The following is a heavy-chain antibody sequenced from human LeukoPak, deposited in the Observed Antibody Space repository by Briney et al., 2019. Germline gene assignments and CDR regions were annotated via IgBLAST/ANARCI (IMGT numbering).Heavy chain of an antibody. J-gene: IGHJ4*02. CDR3: AKDTDGYNLN. CDR2: IRFDGTHK. D-gene: IGHD5-24*01. CDR1: GFTFSNYG. Sequence: GGSLRLSCVVSGFTFSNYGMHWVRQVPAKGLEWVTFIRFDGTHKYYADSVKGRFTVSRDNSKNTLYLQLSSLRPEDTAIYYCAKDTDGYNLNWGQGTLVTVSS. V-gene: IGHV3-30*02.